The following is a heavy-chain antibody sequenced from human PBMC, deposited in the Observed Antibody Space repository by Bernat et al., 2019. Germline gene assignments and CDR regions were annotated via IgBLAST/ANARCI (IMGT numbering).Heavy chain of an antibody. CDR1: GFTFSSYA. CDR3: ARDHIRTIAARRDYYYYYCMDV. V-gene: IGHV3-64*01. CDR2: ISSNGGST. J-gene: IGHJ6*02. Sequence: EVQLVESGGGLVQPGGSLRLSCAASGFTFSSYAIHWVRQAPGKGLEYVSAISSNGGSTYYANSVKGRFTISRDNSKNTLYLQMGSLRAEDMAVYYCARDHIRTIAARRDYYYYYCMDVWGQGTTVTVSS. D-gene: IGHD6-6*01.